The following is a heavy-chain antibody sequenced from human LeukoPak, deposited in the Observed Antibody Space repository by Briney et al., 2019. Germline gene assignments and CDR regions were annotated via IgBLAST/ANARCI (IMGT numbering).Heavy chain of an antibody. CDR3: VRHCLNSGRHWFDP. CDR1: GFTFSSYW. Sequence: GGSLGLSCAASGFTFSSYWMHWVRQAPGKGLVWVSRIDSDGNSAVYADSVKGRFTISRGNAKNTLYLQINSLRVEDTAVYYCVRHCLNSGRHWFDPWGQGTLVTVSS. CDR2: IDSDGNSA. D-gene: IGHD4-23*01. J-gene: IGHJ5*02. V-gene: IGHV3-74*01.